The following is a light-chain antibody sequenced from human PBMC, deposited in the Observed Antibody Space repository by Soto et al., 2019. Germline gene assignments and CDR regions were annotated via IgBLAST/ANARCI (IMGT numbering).Light chain of an antibody. J-gene: IGKJ5*01. CDR2: DAS. CDR1: QTISTW. V-gene: IGKV1-5*01. CDR3: QQYYSYLIT. Sequence: DIQVTQSPPTLSASVGDRVTITCRASQTISTWMAWYQQKPGKAPKLLVYDASTLQSGVPSRFSGSGSGTDFTLTISCLQSEDFATYYCQQYYSYLITFCHVTRLENK.